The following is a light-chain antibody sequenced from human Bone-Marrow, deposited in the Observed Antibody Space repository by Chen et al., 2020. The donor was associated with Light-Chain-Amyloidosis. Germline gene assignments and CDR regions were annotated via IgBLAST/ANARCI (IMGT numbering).Light chain of an antibody. CDR1: DLPTKY. CDR2: RDT. CDR3: QSADSSGTYEVI. V-gene: IGLV3-25*03. Sequence: SYELTQPPSVSVSPGQTARITCSGDDLPTKYAYWYRQNPGQAPVLVIHRDTERPSGISERVSGSSSGTTATLTISGVQAEDEADYHCQSADSSGTYEVIFGGGTKLTVL. J-gene: IGLJ2*01.